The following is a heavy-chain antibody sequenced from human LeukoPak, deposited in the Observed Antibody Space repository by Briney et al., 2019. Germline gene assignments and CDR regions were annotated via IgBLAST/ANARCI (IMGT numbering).Heavy chain of an antibody. J-gene: IGHJ6*02. CDR1: GGSISSGGYS. CDR3: ARGLWFGGSYYYYGMDV. Sequence: PSETLSLTCAVSGGSISSGGYSWSWIRQPAGKGLEWIGRIYTSGSTNYNPSLKSRVTMSVDTSKNQFSLKLSSVTAADTAVYYCARGLWFGGSYYYYGMDVWGQGTTVTVSS. V-gene: IGHV4-61*02. D-gene: IGHD3-10*01. CDR2: IYTSGST.